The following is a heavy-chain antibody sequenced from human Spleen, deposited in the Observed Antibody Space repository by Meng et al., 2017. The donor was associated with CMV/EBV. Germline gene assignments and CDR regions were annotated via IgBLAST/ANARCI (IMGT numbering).Heavy chain of an antibody. CDR2: IEQDGSEQ. Sequence: GESLKISCAASGFTFNSYWMTWVRQAPGKGLEWVANIEQDGSEQYYVDSVKGRFTISRDNAKNSLFLQMNSLRAEDTAVYYCARELGGYSHGKNSGYHYYGMDVWGQGIAVTVS. CDR3: ARELGGYSHGKNSGYHYYGMDV. CDR1: GFTFNSYW. D-gene: IGHD5-18*01. J-gene: IGHJ6*02. V-gene: IGHV3-7*01.